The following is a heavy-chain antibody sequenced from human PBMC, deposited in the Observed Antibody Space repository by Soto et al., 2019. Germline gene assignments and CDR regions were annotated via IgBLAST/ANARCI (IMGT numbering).Heavy chain of an antibody. CDR3: ASPIPRSSGTPPYYYYGMDV. Sequence: PGGSLRLSCAASGFTFSSYAMHWVRQAPGKGLEWVAVISYDGSNKYYADSVKGRFTISRDNSKNTLYLQMNSLRAEDTAVYYCASPIPRSSGTPPYYYYGMDVWGQGTTVTVSS. D-gene: IGHD3-22*01. V-gene: IGHV3-30-3*01. J-gene: IGHJ6*02. CDR1: GFTFSSYA. CDR2: ISYDGSNK.